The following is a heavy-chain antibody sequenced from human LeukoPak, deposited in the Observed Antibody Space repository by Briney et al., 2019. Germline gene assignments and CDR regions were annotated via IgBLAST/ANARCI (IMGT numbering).Heavy chain of an antibody. CDR1: GFTFSSYG. CDR2: ISYDGSNK. D-gene: IGHD5-18*01. V-gene: IGHV3-30*18. Sequence: GRSLRLSCAASGFTFSSYGMHWVRQAPGKGLEWVAVISYDGSNKYYADSVKGRFTISRDNSKNTLYLQMNSLRAEDTAVYYCAKPGSYGFFDYWGQGTLVTVSS. J-gene: IGHJ4*02. CDR3: AKPGSYGFFDY.